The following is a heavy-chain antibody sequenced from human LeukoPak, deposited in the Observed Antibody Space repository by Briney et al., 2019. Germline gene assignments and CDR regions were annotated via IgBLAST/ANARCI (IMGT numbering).Heavy chain of an antibody. V-gene: IGHV5-51*01. Sequence: GESLKISCKGSGYSFTSYWIAWVRQMPGKGLEWMGIIYPGDSDIRYSPSFQGQVTTSADKSISTAYLQWSSLKASDTAMYYCARHSFYGSGSYSPGDHWGQGTLVTVSS. CDR1: GYSFTSYW. CDR3: ARHSFYGSGSYSPGDH. CDR2: IYPGDSDI. J-gene: IGHJ4*02. D-gene: IGHD3-10*01.